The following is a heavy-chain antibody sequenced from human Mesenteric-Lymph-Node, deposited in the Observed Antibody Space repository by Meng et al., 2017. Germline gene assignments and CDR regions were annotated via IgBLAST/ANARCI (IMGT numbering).Heavy chain of an antibody. V-gene: IGHV4-39*01. J-gene: IGHJ4*02. CDR2: IYYSGRT. D-gene: IGHD3-10*01. Sequence: QLQLQESGPGLVKPSETLSLNGTAPGGSISSSTYYWGWIRQPPGKGLEWIGSIYYSGRTYYNPSLKSRVTMSVDTSKNQFSLKLSSVTAADTAVYYCARLWFGERPPDYWGQGTLVTVSS. CDR3: ARLWFGERPPDY. CDR1: GGSISSSTYY.